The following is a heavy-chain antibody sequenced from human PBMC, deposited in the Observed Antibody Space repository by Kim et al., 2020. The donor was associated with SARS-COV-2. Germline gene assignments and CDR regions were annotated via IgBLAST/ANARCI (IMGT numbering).Heavy chain of an antibody. J-gene: IGHJ5*02. V-gene: IGHV1-69*04. CDR3: ARAKAYCSSTSCYVDWFDP. Sequence: SVKVSCKASGGTFSSYAISWVRQAPGQGLEWMGRIIPILGIANYAQKFHGRVTITADKSTSTAYMELSSLRSEDTAVYYCARAKAYCSSTSCYVDWFDPWGQGTLVTVSS. CDR2: IIPILGIA. CDR1: GGTFSSYA. D-gene: IGHD2-2*01.